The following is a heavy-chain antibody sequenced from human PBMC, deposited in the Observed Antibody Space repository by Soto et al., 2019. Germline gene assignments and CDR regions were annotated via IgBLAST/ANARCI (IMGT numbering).Heavy chain of an antibody. J-gene: IGHJ4*02. V-gene: IGHV2-5*02. CDR3: AHRPSYCSGGSCYSGFDY. CDR2: IYCDDDK. D-gene: IGHD2-15*01. CDR1: GFSLSTSGVG. Sequence: QITLKESGPTLVKPTQTLTLTCTFSGFSLSTSGVGVGWIRQPPGKALEWLALIYCDDDKRYSPSLKSRLTITSDTSKNQVVLTMTNMDPVDTATYYCAHRPSYCSGGSCYSGFDYWGQGTLVTVSS.